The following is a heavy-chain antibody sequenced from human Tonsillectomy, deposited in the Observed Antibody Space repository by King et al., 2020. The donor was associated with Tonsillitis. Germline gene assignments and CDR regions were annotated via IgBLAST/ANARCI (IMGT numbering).Heavy chain of an antibody. Sequence: VQLVESGGGLVQPGGSLRLSCAASGFTFSSYAMSWVRQAPGEGLEWVSTISGTGGSTYYADSVKGRFTISRDNSNNTLFLQMNRLRAEDTAVYYGAKDQGVYSYGHDAFDFWGQGTMVTVSS. CDR2: ISGTGGST. V-gene: IGHV3-23*04. CDR3: AKDQGVYSYGHDAFDF. D-gene: IGHD5-18*01. J-gene: IGHJ3*01. CDR1: GFTFSSYA.